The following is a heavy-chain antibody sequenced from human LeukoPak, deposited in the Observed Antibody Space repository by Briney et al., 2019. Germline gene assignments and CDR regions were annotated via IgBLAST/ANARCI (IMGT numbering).Heavy chain of an antibody. CDR3: ATSLLWFGELSSLDY. Sequence: GGSLRLSCAASGFTFSSYAMSWVRQAPGKGLEWVSAISGSGGSTYYADSVKGRFTISRDNSKNTLYLQMNSLRAEDTAVYYCATSLLWFGELSSLDYWGQGTLVTVSS. J-gene: IGHJ4*02. D-gene: IGHD3-10*01. V-gene: IGHV3-23*01. CDR1: GFTFSSYA. CDR2: ISGSGGST.